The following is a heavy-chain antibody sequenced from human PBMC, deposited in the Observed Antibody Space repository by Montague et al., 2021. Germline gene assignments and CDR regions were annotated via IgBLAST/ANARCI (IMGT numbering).Heavy chain of an antibody. V-gene: IGHV3-23*01. J-gene: IGHJ4*02. CDR1: GFTFGSSA. CDR2: IGDSGRNT. CDR3: AKRMAIYKQLYYFDY. D-gene: IGHD5-24*01. Sequence: SLRLSCAASGFTFGSSAMSWVRQAPGKGLEWVSSIGDSGRNTYYADSVKGRFTVSRDNSKNTLYLQMNSLSPEATAVYYSAKRMAIYKQLYYFDYWGQGALVTVSS.